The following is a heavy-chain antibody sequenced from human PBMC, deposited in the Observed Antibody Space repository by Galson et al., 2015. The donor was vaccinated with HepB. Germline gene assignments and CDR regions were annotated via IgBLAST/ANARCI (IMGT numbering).Heavy chain of an antibody. CDR2: ISYDGSNK. CDR1: GFTFSSYA. Sequence: SLRLSCAASGFTFSSYAMHWVRQAPGKGLEWVAVISYDGSNKYYADSVKGRFTISRDNSKNTLYLQMNSLRAEDTAVYYCARDLGRHYYDSSGYYFWGQGTLVTVSS. D-gene: IGHD3-22*01. J-gene: IGHJ4*02. CDR3: ARDLGRHYYDSSGYYF. V-gene: IGHV3-30-3*01.